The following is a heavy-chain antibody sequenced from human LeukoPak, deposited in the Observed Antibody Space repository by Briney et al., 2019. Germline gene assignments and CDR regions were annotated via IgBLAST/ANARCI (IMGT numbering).Heavy chain of an antibody. V-gene: IGHV3-30-3*01. D-gene: IGHD6-19*01. CDR3: AKDREWLVLSYVDFDY. J-gene: IGHJ4*02. CDR2: ISYDGSNK. Sequence: PGGSLRLSCAASGFTFSSYAMHWVRQAPGKGLEWVAVISYDGSNKYYADSVKGRFTISRDNSKNTLYLQMNSLRAEDTAVYYCAKDREWLVLSYVDFDYWGQGTLVTVSS. CDR1: GFTFSSYA.